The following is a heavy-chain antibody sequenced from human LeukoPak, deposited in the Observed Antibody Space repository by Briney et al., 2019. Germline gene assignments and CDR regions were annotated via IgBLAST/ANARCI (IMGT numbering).Heavy chain of an antibody. CDR3: ARASWVLRFLEWFDP. CDR2: IYHSGST. Sequence: PSETLSLTCTVSGGSISSGGYYWSWIRQHPGKGLEWIGYIYHSGSTYYNPSLKSRVTISVDRSKNQFSLKLSSVTAADTAVYYCARASWVLRFLEWFDPWGQGTLVTVSS. J-gene: IGHJ5*02. V-gene: IGHV4-30-2*01. D-gene: IGHD3-3*01. CDR1: GGSISSGGYY.